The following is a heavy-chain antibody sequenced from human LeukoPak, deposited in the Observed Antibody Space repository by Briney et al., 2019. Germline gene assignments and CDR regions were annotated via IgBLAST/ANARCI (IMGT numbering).Heavy chain of an antibody. CDR2: SSSSGSTI. CDR1: GFTLSDYY. J-gene: IGHJ4*02. Sequence: GSLRLSCAASGFTLSDYYMSWIRQAPGRGLEWVSYSSSSGSTIYYADSVKGRFAISRDNAKNSLYLQMNSLRAEDTAVYYCARRRDFIDYWGQGTLVTVSS. V-gene: IGHV3-11*01. CDR3: ARRRDFIDY. D-gene: IGHD3/OR15-3a*01.